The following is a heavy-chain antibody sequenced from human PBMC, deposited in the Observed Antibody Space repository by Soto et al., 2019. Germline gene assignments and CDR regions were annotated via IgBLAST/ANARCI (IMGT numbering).Heavy chain of an antibody. J-gene: IGHJ4*02. D-gene: IGHD2-2*01. V-gene: IGHV4-34*01. CDR2: INHSGST. Sequence: PSETLSLTCAVYGGSFSGYYWSWIRQPPGKGLEWIGEINHSGSTNYNPSLKSRVTISVDTSKSQFSLKLSSVTAADTAVYYCARDRPYASGVFDYWGQGTLVTVSS. CDR1: GGSFSGYY. CDR3: ARDRPYASGVFDY.